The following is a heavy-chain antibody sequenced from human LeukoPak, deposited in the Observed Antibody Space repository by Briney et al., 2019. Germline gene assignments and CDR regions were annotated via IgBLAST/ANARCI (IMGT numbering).Heavy chain of an antibody. CDR1: GGSISSFY. D-gene: IGHD2-2*01. Sequence: SETLSLTCTVSGGSISSFYWSWIRQPPGKGLEWIGYMYYGGSPNYNPSLKSRVITSLDTSKKQFSLKLNSVTTADTAVYYCARRFLEVPAAMSAFDIWGQGTMVTVSS. J-gene: IGHJ3*02. CDR2: MYYGGSP. V-gene: IGHV4-59*13. CDR3: ARRFLEVPAAMSAFDI.